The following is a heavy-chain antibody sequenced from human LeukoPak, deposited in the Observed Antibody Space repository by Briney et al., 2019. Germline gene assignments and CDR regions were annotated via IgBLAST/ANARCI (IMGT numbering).Heavy chain of an antibody. CDR2: IIPIFGTA. D-gene: IGHD3-10*01. Sequence: GASVKVSCKASGYTFTSYGISWVRQAPGQGLEWMGGIIPIFGTANYAQKFQDRVPITADKSTSTAYMELSSLRSEDTAVYYCARGMVRGVIGGGAFDIWGQGTMVTVSS. J-gene: IGHJ3*02. V-gene: IGHV1-69*06. CDR3: ARGMVRGVIGGGAFDI. CDR1: GYTFTSYG.